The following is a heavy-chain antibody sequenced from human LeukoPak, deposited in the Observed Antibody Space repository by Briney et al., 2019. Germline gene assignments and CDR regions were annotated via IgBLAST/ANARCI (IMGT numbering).Heavy chain of an antibody. CDR1: GFTFSDYA. CDR3: AKDLSRDFWSGYYRGSDY. CDR2: ISGSGGST. Sequence: GGSLRLSCAASGFTFSDYAMNWVRQAPGKGLEWVSAISGSGGSTYYADSVKGRFTISRDNSKNTLYLQMNALRAEDTAVYYCAKDLSRDFWSGYYRGSDYWGQGTLVTVSS. V-gene: IGHV3-23*01. J-gene: IGHJ4*02. D-gene: IGHD3-3*01.